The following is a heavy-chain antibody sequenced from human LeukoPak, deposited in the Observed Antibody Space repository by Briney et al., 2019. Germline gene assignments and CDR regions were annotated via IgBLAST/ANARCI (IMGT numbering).Heavy chain of an antibody. V-gene: IGHV1-69*13. CDR1: GGTFSSYA. J-gene: IGHJ4*02. D-gene: IGHD6-6*01. CDR3: ARGPYSSSMWGHYFDY. Sequence: GASVKVSCKASGGTFSSYAISWVRQAPGQGLEWMGGIIPIFGTANYAQKFQGRVTITADESTSTAYMELSSLRSEDTAVYYCARGPYSSSMWGHYFDYWGQGALVTVSS. CDR2: IIPIFGTA.